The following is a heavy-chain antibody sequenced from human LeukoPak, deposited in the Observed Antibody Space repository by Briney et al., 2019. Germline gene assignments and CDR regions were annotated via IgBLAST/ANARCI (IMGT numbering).Heavy chain of an antibody. CDR3: ARSYCSSTSCYFPPYYYYMDV. CDR1: GYTFTSYG. V-gene: IGHV1-2*02. CDR2: INPNSGGT. J-gene: IGHJ6*03. Sequence: ASVKVSCKASGYTFTSYGISWVRQAPGQGLEWMGWINPNSGGTNYAQKFQGRVTMTRDTSISTAYMELSRLRSDDTAVYYCARSYCSSTSCYFPPYYYYMDVWGKRTTVTVSS. D-gene: IGHD2-2*01.